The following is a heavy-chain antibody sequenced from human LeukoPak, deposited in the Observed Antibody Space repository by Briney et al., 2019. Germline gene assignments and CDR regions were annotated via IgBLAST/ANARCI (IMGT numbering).Heavy chain of an antibody. Sequence: ASVKVSCKASGYTFTGYYMHWMLQAPGQGLEWMGWINPNSGGTNYAQKFQGRVTMTRDTSISTAYMELSRLRSDDTAVYYCARAQWEPGSYYYYYYMDVWGKGTTVTVSS. V-gene: IGHV1-2*02. CDR3: ARAQWEPGSYYYYYYMDV. J-gene: IGHJ6*03. D-gene: IGHD1-26*01. CDR1: GYTFTGYY. CDR2: INPNSGGT.